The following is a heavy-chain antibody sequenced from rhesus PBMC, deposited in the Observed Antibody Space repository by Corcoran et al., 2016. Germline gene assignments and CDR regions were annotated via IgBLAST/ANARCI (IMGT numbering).Heavy chain of an antibody. CDR2: INGNSVST. Sequence: QVQLQESGPGLVKPSETLSLTCAVSAASIRRYWWRGIRPPPGKGRGWIGEINGNSVSTYDNPSLKSRVTISKDASKNQFSLKLSSVTAADTAVYYCARDPLATYYGLDSWGQGVVVTVSS. CDR3: ARDPLATYYGLDS. D-gene: IGHD2-2*01. V-gene: IGHV4-80*01. CDR1: AASIRRYW. J-gene: IGHJ6*01.